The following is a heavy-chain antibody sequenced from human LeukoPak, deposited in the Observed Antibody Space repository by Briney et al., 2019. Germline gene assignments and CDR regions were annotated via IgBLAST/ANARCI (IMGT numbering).Heavy chain of an antibody. D-gene: IGHD2-2*01. Sequence: GGSLRLSCAASGFTFSSYGMHWVRQAPGKGLEWVAVISYDGSNKYYADSVKGRFTISRDNSKNTLYLQMNSLRAEDTAVYYCARDQPGYCSSTSSPPPYYYYGMDVWGQGTTVTVSS. V-gene: IGHV3-30*03. CDR2: ISYDGSNK. CDR3: ARDQPGYCSSTSSPPPYYYYGMDV. J-gene: IGHJ6*02. CDR1: GFTFSSYG.